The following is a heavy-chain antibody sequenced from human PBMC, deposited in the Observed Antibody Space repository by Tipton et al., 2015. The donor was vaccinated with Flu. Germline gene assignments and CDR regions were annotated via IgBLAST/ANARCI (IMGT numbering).Heavy chain of an antibody. D-gene: IGHD3-22*01. CDR1: GFTFSSYG. Sequence: SGFTFSSYGMHWVRQAPGKGLEWVAVIWYDGSNKYYADSVKGRFTIPRDNSKNTLYLQMNSLRAEDTAVYYCAKDAHYYDSSGYYYADAFDIWGQGTMVTVSS. CDR2: IWYDGSNK. CDR3: AKDAHYYDSSGYYYADAFDI. V-gene: IGHV3-33*06. J-gene: IGHJ3*02.